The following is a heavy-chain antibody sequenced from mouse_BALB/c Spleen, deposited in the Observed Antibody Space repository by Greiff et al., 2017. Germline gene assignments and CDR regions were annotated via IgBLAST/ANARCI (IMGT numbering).Heavy chain of an antibody. CDR1: GYTFTSYW. CDR3: ARHHWDY. CDR2: INPSTGYT. Sequence: VQLQQSGAELAKPGASVKMSCKASGYTFTSYWMHWVKQRPGQGLEWIGYINPSTGYTEYNQKFKDKATLTADKSSSTAYMQLSSLTSEDSAVYYCARHHWDYWGQGTTLTVSS. V-gene: IGHV1-7*01. J-gene: IGHJ2*01.